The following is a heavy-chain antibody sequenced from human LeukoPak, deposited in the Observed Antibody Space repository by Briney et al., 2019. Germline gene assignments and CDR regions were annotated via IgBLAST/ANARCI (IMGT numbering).Heavy chain of an antibody. CDR3: ARVGIAAAGPFDY. CDR1: GGSFSGYY. CDR2: INHGGST. D-gene: IGHD6-13*01. V-gene: IGHV4-34*01. J-gene: IGHJ4*02. Sequence: SETLSLTCAVYGGSFSGYYWSWIRQPPGKGLEWIGEINHGGSTNYNPSLKSRVTISVDTSKNQFSLKLSSVTAADTAVYYCARVGIAAAGPFDYWGQGTLVTVSS.